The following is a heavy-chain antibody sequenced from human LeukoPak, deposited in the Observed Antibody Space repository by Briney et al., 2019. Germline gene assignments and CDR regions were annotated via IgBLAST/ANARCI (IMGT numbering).Heavy chain of an antibody. J-gene: IGHJ4*02. CDR2: IYYSGST. V-gene: IGHV4-39*07. D-gene: IGHD3-22*01. CDR3: ARGTWFYYDSSGYSDD. CDR1: GGSINSSSYY. Sequence: SETLSLTCTVSGGSINSSSYYWGWIRQPPGKGLEWIGSIYYSGSTYYNPSLKSRVTISVDTSKNQFSLKLSSVTAADTAVYYCARGTWFYYDSSGYSDDWGQGTLVTVSS.